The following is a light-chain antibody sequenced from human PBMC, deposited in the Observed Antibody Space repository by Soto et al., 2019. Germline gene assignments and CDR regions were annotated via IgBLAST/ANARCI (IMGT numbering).Light chain of an antibody. V-gene: IGKV1D-12*01. J-gene: IGKJ4*01. CDR2: AAS. Sequence: DIQMTQSPSSVSASVGDRVTITCRASQGIGKWLAWYQQKPGTAPKLLIYAASTLQSGVPSRFSGSGSGTDFTLTISTLQSEDFATYYCQQGNSFPLIFGGGTKVEIK. CDR1: QGIGKW. CDR3: QQGNSFPLI.